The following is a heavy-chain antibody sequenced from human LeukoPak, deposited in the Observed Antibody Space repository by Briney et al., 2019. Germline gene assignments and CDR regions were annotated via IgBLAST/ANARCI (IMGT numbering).Heavy chain of an antibody. D-gene: IGHD3-10*01. Sequence: GGSLRLSCAASRFSFNNAWMSWVRQAPGKGLEWVGRIKSKTDGGATDYAAPVKGRFTISRDNSRNTLHLQMSSLRVEDTAVYYCVKDSSSGSYFDYWGQGTLVTVSS. J-gene: IGHJ4*02. CDR2: IKSKTDGGAT. CDR1: RFSFNNAW. V-gene: IGHV3-15*05. CDR3: VKDSSSGSYFDY.